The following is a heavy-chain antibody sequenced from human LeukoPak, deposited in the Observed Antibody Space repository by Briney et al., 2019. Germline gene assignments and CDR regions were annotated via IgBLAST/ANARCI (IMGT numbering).Heavy chain of an antibody. D-gene: IGHD6-13*01. J-gene: IGHJ6*03. CDR3: ARGRDHRGAIAARPSYYYYYYMDV. CDR1: GYSISSGYY. CDR2: IYHSGST. V-gene: IGHV4-38-2*02. Sequence: SETLSLTCTVSGYSISSGYYWGWIRQPPGKGLEWIGSIYHSGSTYYNPSLKSRVTISVDTSKNQFSLKLSSVTAADTAVYYCARGRDHRGAIAARPSYYYYYYMDVWGKGTTVTASS.